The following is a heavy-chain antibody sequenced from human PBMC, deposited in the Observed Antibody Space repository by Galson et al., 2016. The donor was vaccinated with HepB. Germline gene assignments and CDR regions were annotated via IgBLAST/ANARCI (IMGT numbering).Heavy chain of an antibody. D-gene: IGHD2-21*02. J-gene: IGHJ4*02. V-gene: IGHV1-69*13. CDR3: ARGGPSNQALLFPEPLRT. Sequence: SVKVSCKASGGTFSNYRIDWVRQAPGQGLEWMGGIIPVSRTPNYAQKFQVRVTITADESTSSSYMGVSSLKSEDTAVYYCARGGPSNQALLFPEPLRTWGQGTLVTVSS. CDR2: IIPVSRTP. CDR1: GGTFSNYR.